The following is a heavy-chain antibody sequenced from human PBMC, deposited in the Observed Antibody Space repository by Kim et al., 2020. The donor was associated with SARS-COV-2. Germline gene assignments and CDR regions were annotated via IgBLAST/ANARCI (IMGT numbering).Heavy chain of an antibody. Sequence: GGSLRLSCAVSGFTFSSYAMSWVRQAPGKGLEWVSAISGSGGSTYYADSVKGRFTISRDNSKNTLYLQMNSLRAEDTAVYYCAKDLVSTVTTGLYGYWGQGTLVTVSS. D-gene: IGHD4-17*01. J-gene: IGHJ4*02. CDR3: AKDLVSTVTTGLYGY. CDR1: GFTFSSYA. CDR2: ISGSGGST. V-gene: IGHV3-23*01.